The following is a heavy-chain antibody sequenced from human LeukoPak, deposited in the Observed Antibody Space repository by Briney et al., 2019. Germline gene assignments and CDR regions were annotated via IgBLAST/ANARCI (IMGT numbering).Heavy chain of an antibody. CDR3: AKTDSSGYYSDS. V-gene: IGHV4-31*03. Sequence: SETLSLTCTVSGGSISSGDYYWGWIRQHPGDGLEWIGYIYYTGSTYYNSSLKSRVTISLDTSKNQFSLKLSSVTAADTAVYYCAKTDSSGYYSDSWGQGTLVTVSS. J-gene: IGHJ4*02. D-gene: IGHD3-22*01. CDR2: IYYTGST. CDR1: GGSISSGDYY.